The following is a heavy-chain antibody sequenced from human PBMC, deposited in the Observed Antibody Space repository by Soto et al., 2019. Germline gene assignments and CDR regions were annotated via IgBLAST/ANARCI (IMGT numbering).Heavy chain of an antibody. V-gene: IGHV3-11*06. CDR1: GFTFGDSY. CDR3: VRGGGGGLLDP. CDR2: ISPGSRYP. J-gene: IGHJ5*02. Sequence: PGGSLRLSCAGSGFTFGDSYMSWIRQAPGKGLEWLSYISPGSRYPAYADSVKGRFTISRDNAKRSLYLQMMSLTAEDMAIYYCVRGGGGGLLDPWGQGTMVTVSS. D-gene: IGHD2-21*01.